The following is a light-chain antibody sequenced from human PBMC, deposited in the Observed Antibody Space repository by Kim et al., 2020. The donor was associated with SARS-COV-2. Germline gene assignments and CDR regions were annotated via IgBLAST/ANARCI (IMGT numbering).Light chain of an antibody. CDR3: QKYNSWPQKSI. Sequence: SPGERATLSCRASQSLGRDVAWYQQKPGQAPRLVIYDASIRATGIPARFSGSGSGTEYTLTITDLQSDDFAVYYCQKYNSWPQKSIFGQGTKLEI. V-gene: IGKV3-15*01. J-gene: IGKJ2*01. CDR1: QSLGRD. CDR2: DAS.